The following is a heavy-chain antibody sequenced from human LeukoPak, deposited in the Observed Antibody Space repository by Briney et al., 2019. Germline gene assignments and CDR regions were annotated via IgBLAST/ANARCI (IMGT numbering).Heavy chain of an antibody. V-gene: IGHV6-1*01. D-gene: IGHD2-15*01. J-gene: IGHJ4*02. CDR1: GDSVSSNGAT. Sequence: SQTLSLTFTISGDSVSSNGATWTWIRQSPSKGLEWLGRTYYRSKWYNDYAVPVKSRITINPDTSKNQFSLQLNSVTPEDTAVYYCAGDRLISSGGSCYDYWAREPWSPSPQ. CDR3: AGDRLISSGGSCYDY. CDR2: TYYRSKWYN.